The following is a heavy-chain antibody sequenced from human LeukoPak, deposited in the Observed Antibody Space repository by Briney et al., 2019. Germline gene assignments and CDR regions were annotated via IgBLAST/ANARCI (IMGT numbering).Heavy chain of an antibody. Sequence: GASVKVSCKASGGTFSSYTISWVRQAPGQGLEWMGRIIPIIGIANYAQKFQGRVTITADKSTSTAYMELSSLRSEDTAVYYCARGRRDTAMANRPADYWGQGTLVTVSS. CDR1: GGTFSSYT. CDR2: IIPIIGIA. V-gene: IGHV1-69*02. CDR3: ARGRRDTAMANRPADY. J-gene: IGHJ4*02. D-gene: IGHD5-18*01.